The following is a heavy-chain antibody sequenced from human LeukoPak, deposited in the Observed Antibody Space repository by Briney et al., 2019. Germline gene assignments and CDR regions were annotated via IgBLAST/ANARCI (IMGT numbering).Heavy chain of an antibody. D-gene: IGHD2-15*01. CDR3: TRGRVATPNWSDP. CDR1: GYPFTSYD. V-gene: IGHV1-8*01. J-gene: IGHJ5*02. Sequence: GASVKVSCKASGYPFTSYDINWVRQATGQGLEWMGWMNPNSANTGYAQKFQGRLTMTRNASISTAYMELSSLRSEDTALYYCTRGRVATPNWSDPWGQGTLVTVSS. CDR2: MNPNSANT.